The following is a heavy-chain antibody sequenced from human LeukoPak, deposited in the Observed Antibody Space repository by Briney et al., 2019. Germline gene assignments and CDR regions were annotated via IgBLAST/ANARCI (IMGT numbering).Heavy chain of an antibody. J-gene: IGHJ6*02. Sequence: SETLSLTCAVYGGSFSGYYWSWIRQPPGKGLEWIGEINHSGSTNYNPSLKSRVTMSVDTSKNQFSLKLSSVTAADTAVYYCARGHSGYDYFYYYGMDVWGQGTTVTVSS. CDR3: ARGHSGYDYFYYYGMDV. V-gene: IGHV4-34*01. CDR1: GGSFSGYY. D-gene: IGHD5-12*01. CDR2: INHSGST.